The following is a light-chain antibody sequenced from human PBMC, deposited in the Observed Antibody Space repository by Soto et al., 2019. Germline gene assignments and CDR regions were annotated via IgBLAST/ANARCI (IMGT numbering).Light chain of an antibody. V-gene: IGLV2-14*03. CDR1: SSDVGHYNY. CDR3: CSYTTTTSRV. CDR2: DVA. J-gene: IGLJ1*01. Sequence: QSVLTQPASVSGSPGQSITISCTGTSSDVGHYNYVSWYQQHPGNAPKLIIYDVALRASGVSDRFSASKSGNTASLTISGLQAEDEADYYCCSYTTTTSRVFGTGTKVT.